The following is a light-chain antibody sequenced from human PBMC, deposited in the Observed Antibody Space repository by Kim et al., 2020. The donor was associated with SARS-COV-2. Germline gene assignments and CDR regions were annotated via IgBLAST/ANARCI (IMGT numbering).Light chain of an antibody. CDR2: QDS. CDR1: KLGDKY. V-gene: IGLV3-1*01. J-gene: IGLJ2*01. Sequence: SYELTQPPSVSVSPGQTASITCSGDKLGDKYACWYQQKPGPSPVLVIYQDSKRPSGIPERFSGSNSGNTATLPISGTQAMDEADYYCQAWDSSTVVFGGG. CDR3: QAWDSSTVV.